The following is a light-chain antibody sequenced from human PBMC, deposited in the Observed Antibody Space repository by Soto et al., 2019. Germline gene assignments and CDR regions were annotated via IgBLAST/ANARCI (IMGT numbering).Light chain of an antibody. J-gene: IGKJ1*01. V-gene: IGKV3-11*01. CDR3: QQRVNWLWT. Sequence: EIVLTHSPATLSLSPGDRATLSCRASQSVGNSVGWFQQKPGQAPRLLIYDATDEARGVQARFSGTGYGTDFTLTIKGMEPEVFAIYYLQQRVNWLWTFGQGTKVEIK. CDR2: DAT. CDR1: QSVGNS.